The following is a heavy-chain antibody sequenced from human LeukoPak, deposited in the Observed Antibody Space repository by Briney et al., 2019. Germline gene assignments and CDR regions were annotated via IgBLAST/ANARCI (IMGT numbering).Heavy chain of an antibody. J-gene: IGHJ4*02. V-gene: IGHV3-74*01. CDR2: INGDGSST. CDR3: GSDTVLAY. Sequence: PGGSLRLSCAASGFTFSTYWMHWVRQAPGKGLVWVSRINGDGSSTFYADSVKGRFTISRDNAKNTVCLQMNSLRGEDTAVYYCGSDTVLAYWGQGTLVTASS. D-gene: IGHD5-18*01. CDR1: GFTFSTYW.